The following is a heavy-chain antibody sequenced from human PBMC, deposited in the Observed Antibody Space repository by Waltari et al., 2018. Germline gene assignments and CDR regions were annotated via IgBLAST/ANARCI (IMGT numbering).Heavy chain of an antibody. J-gene: IGHJ6*02. CDR3: ARVSHLRGPGWNYYYGMDV. CDR1: GGFFSGYY. D-gene: IGHD2-15*01. Sequence: QVQLQQWGAGLLKPSETLSLTCAVYGGFFSGYYWSWIRQPPGKGLEWIGEINHSGSTNYNPSLKGRVTISVDRSKNQFSLKLGSVTAADTAVYYCARVSHLRGPGWNYYYGMDVWGQGTTVTVSS. CDR2: INHSGST. V-gene: IGHV4-34*01.